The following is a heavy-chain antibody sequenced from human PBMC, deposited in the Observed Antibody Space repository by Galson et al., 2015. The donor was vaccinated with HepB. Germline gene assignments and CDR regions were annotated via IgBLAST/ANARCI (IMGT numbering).Heavy chain of an antibody. Sequence: SLRLSCAASGFTFSTYSMNWVRQAPGKGLEWVSSIRGSSDSIHYADSVKGRFTISRDNAKNSLYLQMNSLTADDTAVYYCARGPSSWYFDYWGQGSLVTVSS. J-gene: IGHJ4*02. CDR3: ARGPSSWYFDY. V-gene: IGHV3-21*01. CDR2: IRGSSDSI. D-gene: IGHD6-13*01. CDR1: GFTFSTYS.